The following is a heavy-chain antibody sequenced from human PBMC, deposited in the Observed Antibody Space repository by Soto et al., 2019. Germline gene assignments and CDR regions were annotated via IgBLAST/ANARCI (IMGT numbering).Heavy chain of an antibody. CDR2: LSSDGGNQ. V-gene: IGHV3-30-3*01. CDR3: ARGGHIGHFDF. Sequence: QVHLVESGGGVVQPGRSLRLSCAASGFTFKTYAMHWVRQAPGRGLEWVAVLSSDGGNQYHADSVKGRFTISRDNSKNTLYLQMNRLRTEYTAVYYCARGGHIGHFDFWGQGTLVTVSS. J-gene: IGHJ4*02. D-gene: IGHD2-21*01. CDR1: GFTFKTYA.